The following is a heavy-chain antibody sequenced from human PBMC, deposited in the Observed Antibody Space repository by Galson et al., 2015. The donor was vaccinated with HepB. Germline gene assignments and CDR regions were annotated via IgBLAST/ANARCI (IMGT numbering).Heavy chain of an antibody. D-gene: IGHD3-9*01. CDR1: GYTFRRYG. CDR3: ARDPTYYELLTGPQGVNAFDV. Sequence: SVKVSCKASGYTFRRYGITWVRQAPGQGLEWMGWISGYSGDTKSAQKFKGRVSMTTDTSTNTAYMELRSLRSDDTAVYYCARDPTYYELLTGPQGVNAFDVWGRGTILIVSS. CDR2: ISGYSGDT. J-gene: IGHJ3*01. V-gene: IGHV1-18*01.